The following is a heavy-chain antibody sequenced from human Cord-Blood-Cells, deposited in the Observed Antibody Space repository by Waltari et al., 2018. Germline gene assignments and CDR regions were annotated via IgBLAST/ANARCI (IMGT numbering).Heavy chain of an antibody. V-gene: IGHV1-2*02. D-gene: IGHD4-4*01. Sequence: QVQLVQSGAEWKKPGASVKVSCKASGFIFTGFYIQWLRQDPGQGFEWMGWINPNSGGTNYAQKFQGRVTMTRDTSISTAYMELSRLRSDDTAVYYCARDRSYSKYFQHWGQGTLVTVSS. CDR2: INPNSGGT. CDR1: GFIFTGFY. J-gene: IGHJ1*01. CDR3: ARDRSYSKYFQH.